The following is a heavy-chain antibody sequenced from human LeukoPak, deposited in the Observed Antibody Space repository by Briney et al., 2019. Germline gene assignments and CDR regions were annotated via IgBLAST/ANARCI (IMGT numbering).Heavy chain of an antibody. J-gene: IGHJ3*02. CDR2: IYYSGST. Sequence: SETLSLTCTVSGGSVSSGSYYWSWIRQPPGKELEWIGYIYYSGSTNYNPSLKSRVTISVDTSKNQFSLKLSSVTAADTAVYYCASGGIDGAFDIWGQGTMVTVSS. CDR1: GGSVSSGSYY. V-gene: IGHV4-61*01. D-gene: IGHD1-26*01. CDR3: ASGGIDGAFDI.